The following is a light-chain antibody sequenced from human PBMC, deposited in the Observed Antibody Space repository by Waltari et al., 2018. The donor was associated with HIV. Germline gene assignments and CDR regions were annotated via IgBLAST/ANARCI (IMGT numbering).Light chain of an antibody. CDR3: ASYTANDTVI. CDR1: DPDFGCYNF. CDR2: KVD. Sequence: SGLTQPASLSGFPGQSITISCTGADPDFGCYNFISWYQQQPGKVPKVTLSKVDRRSSGISHRFSVSKSGNTASLTISGLQTEDEAVYYCASYTANDTVIFAGGTTVTVL. V-gene: IGLV2-14*01. J-gene: IGLJ2*01.